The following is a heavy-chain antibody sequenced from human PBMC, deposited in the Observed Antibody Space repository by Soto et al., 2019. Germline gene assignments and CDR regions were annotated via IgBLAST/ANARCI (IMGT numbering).Heavy chain of an antibody. J-gene: IGHJ4*02. CDR3: ARGGHVVVVTAALDY. D-gene: IGHD2-21*02. V-gene: IGHV1-46*01. CDR2: VNPSGGHT. CDR1: GDTFTDYY. Sequence: QVQLVQSGAEVKKPGASVKVSCKASGDTFTDYYIHWVRQAPGQGLEWMGTVNPSGGHTTYAQHFLGRMTMTRHTSTSTLYMELTSLPSEDTAVYYCARGGHVVVVTAALDYWGQGTLVTVSS.